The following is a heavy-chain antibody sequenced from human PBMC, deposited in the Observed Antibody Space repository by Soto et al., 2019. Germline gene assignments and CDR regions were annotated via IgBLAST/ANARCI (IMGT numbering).Heavy chain of an antibody. CDR2: ASYTGAS. V-gene: IGHV4-39*07. CDR3: ARVPGP. J-gene: IGHJ5*02. CDR1: GASVSSASYL. D-gene: IGHD7-27*01. Sequence: SETLSLTCSVSGASVSSASYLWGWIRQPPGKGLEWIGSASYTGASYLTPSLKSRVTISVDTSKNQVFLNLRSLTAADTAVYYCARVPGPWGQGTLVTVSS.